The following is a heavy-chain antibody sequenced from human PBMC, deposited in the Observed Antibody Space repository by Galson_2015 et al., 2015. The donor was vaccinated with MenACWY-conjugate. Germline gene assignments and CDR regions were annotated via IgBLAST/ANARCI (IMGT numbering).Heavy chain of an antibody. D-gene: IGHD1-14*01. Sequence: SLRLSCAASGFTFSDYYMSWVRQAPGKGLECVSYISTRSSTNYADSVQGRFTISRDNAKNSVYLQMDSLRAEDTAVYYCARFPRTPGKHPDYWGQGTPVTVSS. CDR1: GFTFSDYY. V-gene: IGHV3-11*06. CDR3: ARFPRTPGKHPDY. CDR2: ISTRSST. J-gene: IGHJ4*02.